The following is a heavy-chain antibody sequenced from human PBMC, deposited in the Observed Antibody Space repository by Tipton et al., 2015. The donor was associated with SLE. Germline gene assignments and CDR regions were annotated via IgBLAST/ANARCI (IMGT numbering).Heavy chain of an antibody. CDR2: INHSGST. V-gene: IGHV4-34*01. CDR3: ARRKIFDY. CDR1: GGSFSAYY. Sequence: TLSLTCVVYGGSFSAYYWSWIRQPPGKGLEWIGEINHSGSTSYNPSLKSRVTISVDTSKNQFSLNLSSVTAADTAVYYCARRKIFDYWGQGTLVTVSS. J-gene: IGHJ4*02. D-gene: IGHD1-14*01.